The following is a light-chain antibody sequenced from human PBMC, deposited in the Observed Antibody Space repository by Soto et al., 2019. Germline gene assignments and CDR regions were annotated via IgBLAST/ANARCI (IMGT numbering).Light chain of an antibody. CDR1: QSVSSNY. CDR2: DAS. CDR3: QQYGSSPWT. V-gene: IGKV3D-20*01. Sequence: PGSRAALSCGASQSVSSNYLAWYQQKPGLAPRLLIYDASRSATGIPDRFSGSGSGADFILSISRLEPEDFAVYYCQQYGSSPWTFGQGTKVDIK. J-gene: IGKJ1*01.